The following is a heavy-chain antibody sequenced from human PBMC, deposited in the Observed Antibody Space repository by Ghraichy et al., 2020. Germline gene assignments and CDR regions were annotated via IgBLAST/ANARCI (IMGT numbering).Heavy chain of an antibody. CDR2: IYHSGST. J-gene: IGHJ4*02. V-gene: IGHV4-38-2*02. CDR3: ARALWDYGDYNLFDY. D-gene: IGHD4-17*01. CDR1: GYSISSGYY. Sequence: SETLSLTCTVSGYSISSGYYWGWIRQPPGKGLEWIGSIYHSGSTYYNPSLKSRVTISVDTSKNQFSLKLSSVTAADTAVYYCARALWDYGDYNLFDYWGQGTLVTVSS.